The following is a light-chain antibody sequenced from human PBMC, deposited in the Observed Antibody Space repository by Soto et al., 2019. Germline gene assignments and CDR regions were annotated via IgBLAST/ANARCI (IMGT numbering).Light chain of an antibody. CDR1: SSDVGAYNY. CDR2: EVS. J-gene: IGLJ3*02. CDR3: QSYDSSLSGWV. V-gene: IGLV2-14*01. Sequence: QSVLTQPASVSGSPGQSITFSCTGTSSDVGAYNYVSWYQQHPGKAPKLMIYEVSNRPSGVSNRFSGSKSGTSASLAITGLQAEDEADYYCQSYDSSLSGWVFGGGTKVTVL.